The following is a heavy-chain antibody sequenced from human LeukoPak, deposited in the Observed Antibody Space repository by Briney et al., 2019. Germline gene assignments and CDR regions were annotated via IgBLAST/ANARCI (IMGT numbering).Heavy chain of an antibody. CDR1: GGTFSSYA. CDR3: ARDPKFGAAADDAFDI. V-gene: IGHV1-69*05. CDR2: IIPIFGTA. D-gene: IGHD6-13*01. J-gene: IGHJ3*02. Sequence: GASVKVSCKASGGTFSSYAISWVRQAPGQGLEWMVGIIPIFGTANYAQKFQGRVTITTDESTSTAYMELSSLRSEDTAVYYCARDPKFGAAADDAFDIWGQGTMVTVSS.